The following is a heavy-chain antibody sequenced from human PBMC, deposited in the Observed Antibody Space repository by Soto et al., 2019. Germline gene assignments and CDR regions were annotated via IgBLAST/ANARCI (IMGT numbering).Heavy chain of an antibody. V-gene: IGHV1-69*01. Sequence: QVRLVQSGPEVRKPGFSVKVSCKASGASFTTSAISWVRQAPGQGLEWMGGIVPIFGTEKYAPKFQGRVRISAYEATNTFYMELGSLRSEDTAVYYCARGLEYSTGWNYFDYWGQGTLVTVSS. D-gene: IGHD6-19*01. CDR1: GASFTTSA. CDR2: IVPIFGTE. CDR3: ARGLEYSTGWNYFDY. J-gene: IGHJ4*02.